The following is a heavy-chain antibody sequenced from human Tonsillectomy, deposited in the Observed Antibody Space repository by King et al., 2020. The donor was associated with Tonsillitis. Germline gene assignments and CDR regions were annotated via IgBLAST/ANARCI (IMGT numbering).Heavy chain of an antibody. CDR3: ARWNPQCTNGVCLHFAY. V-gene: IGHV3-23*04. Sequence: VQLVESGGTLVQPGGSLRLSCAGSGFTFSRYVLAWVRQGPGKGLEWVSGTSGSGGSTHYTGSVTGRFSVSRDNSKSTIYLQMNDLRVEDTAVYYCARWNPQCTNGVCLHFAYWGRGTLVTVSS. CDR1: GFTFSRYV. CDR2: TSGSGGST. J-gene: IGHJ4*02. D-gene: IGHD2-8*01.